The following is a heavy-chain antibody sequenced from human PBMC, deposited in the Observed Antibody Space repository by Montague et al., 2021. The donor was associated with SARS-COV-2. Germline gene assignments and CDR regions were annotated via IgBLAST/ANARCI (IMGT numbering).Heavy chain of an antibody. V-gene: IGHV4-39*07. J-gene: IGHJ4*02. CDR3: ARGSYSSSWYGPKYYFDY. Sequence: SETLSLTCTVSGGSISSSSYYWGWIRQPPGKGLEWIGSIYYSGSTYYNPSLKSRVTISVDTSKNQFSLKLSSVTAAGTAVYYCARGSYSSSWYGPKYYFDYWGQGTLVAVSS. D-gene: IGHD6-13*01. CDR1: GGSISSSSYY. CDR2: IYYSGST.